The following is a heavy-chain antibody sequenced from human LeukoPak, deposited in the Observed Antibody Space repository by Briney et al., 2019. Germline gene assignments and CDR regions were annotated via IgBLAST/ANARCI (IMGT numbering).Heavy chain of an antibody. CDR1: GYTFTSYD. D-gene: IGHD5-18*01. V-gene: IGHV1-18*01. Sequence: RASVKVSCKASGYTFTSYDINWVRRAPGQGLEWMGWISAYNGNTNYAQKLQGRVTMTTDTSTSTAYMELRSLRSDDTAVYYCARSTTWIQLWTTYYYYMDVWGKGTTVTVSS. J-gene: IGHJ6*03. CDR3: ARSTTWIQLWTTYYYYMDV. CDR2: ISAYNGNT.